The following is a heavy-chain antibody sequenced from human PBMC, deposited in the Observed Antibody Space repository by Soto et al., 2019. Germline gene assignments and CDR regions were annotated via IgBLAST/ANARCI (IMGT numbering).Heavy chain of an antibody. V-gene: IGHV4-59*01. CDR2: IYYSGST. CDR3: ARGPPVRGVIGLFDY. Sequence: PSETLSLTCTVSGGSISSYYWSWIRQPPGKGLEWIGYIYYSGSTNYNPSLKSRVTISVDTSKNQFSLKLSSVTAADTAVYYCARGPPVRGVIGLFDYWGQGTLVTVSS. D-gene: IGHD3-10*01. J-gene: IGHJ4*02. CDR1: GGSISSYY.